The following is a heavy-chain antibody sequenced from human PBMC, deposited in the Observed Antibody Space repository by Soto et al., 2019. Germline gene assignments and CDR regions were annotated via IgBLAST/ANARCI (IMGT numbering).Heavy chain of an antibody. Sequence: PSETPSLTCTVSGGSISSGGYYWSWIRQHPGKGLEWIGYIYYSGSTYYNPSLKSRVTISVDTSKNQFSLKLSSVTAADTAVYYCARVAPGSEYFDWLGVPGVKYYFDYWGQGTLVTVSS. V-gene: IGHV4-31*03. CDR1: GGSISSGGYY. D-gene: IGHD3-9*01. CDR3: ARVAPGSEYFDWLGVPGVKYYFDY. J-gene: IGHJ4*02. CDR2: IYYSGST.